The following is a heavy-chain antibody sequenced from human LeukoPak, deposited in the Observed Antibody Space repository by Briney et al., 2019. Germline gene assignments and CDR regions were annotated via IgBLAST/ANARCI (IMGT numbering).Heavy chain of an antibody. Sequence: SETLSLTCTVSGYSISSGYYWGWIRQPPGKGLEWIGNIYHSGSTNYNPSLKSRVTISVDTAKNQFSLKLSSVTAEDTAVYYCARGLNYDYVWGSYRHNWFDPWGQGTLVTVSS. CDR3: ARGLNYDYVWGSYRHNWFDP. V-gene: IGHV4-38-2*02. J-gene: IGHJ5*02. CDR2: IYHSGST. D-gene: IGHD3-16*02. CDR1: GYSISSGYY.